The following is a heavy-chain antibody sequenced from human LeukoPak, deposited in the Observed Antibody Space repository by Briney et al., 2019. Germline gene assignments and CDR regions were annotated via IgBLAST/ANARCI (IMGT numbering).Heavy chain of an antibody. CDR3: ARWGEYGSGSYYNQVPNWFDP. V-gene: IGHV4-59*01. CDR2: IYYSGST. J-gene: IGHJ5*02. Sequence: SETLSLTCTVSGGSISSYYWSWIRQPPGKGLEWIGYIYYSGSTNYNPSLKSRVTISVDTSKNQFSLKLSSVTAADTAVYYCARWGEYGSGSYYNQVPNWFDPWGQGTLVTVSS. CDR1: GGSISSYY. D-gene: IGHD3-10*01.